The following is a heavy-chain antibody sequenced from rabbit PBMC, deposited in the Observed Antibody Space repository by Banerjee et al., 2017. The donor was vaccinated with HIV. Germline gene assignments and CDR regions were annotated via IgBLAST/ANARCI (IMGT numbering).Heavy chain of an antibody. CDR1: GFSFSSGYD. CDR2: IYTGSSII. Sequence: QSLEESGGDLVKPEGSLTLTCTASGFSFSSGYDMSWVRQAPGKGLEWIAYIYTGSSIIYYATWAKGRFTISKTSSTTLTLQMTSLTAADTATYFCARAYASASGYYSGYCYDLWGPGTLFTVS. J-gene: IGHJ4*01. D-gene: IGHD1-1*01. V-gene: IGHV1S40*01. CDR3: ARAYASASGYYSGYCYDL.